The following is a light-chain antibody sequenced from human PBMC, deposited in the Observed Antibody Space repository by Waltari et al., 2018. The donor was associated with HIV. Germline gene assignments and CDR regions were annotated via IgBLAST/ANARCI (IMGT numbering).Light chain of an antibody. V-gene: IGLV1-44*01. CDR1: NSNVEIHT. J-gene: IGLJ3*02. Sequence: QFVLTQPPSASGTPGQRVTIFCSGTNSNVEIHTVYWYQHLPGAAPQLLIFAKDQRPLGVPDRFAGSKSGTSASLAISGLRSENGVEYYCAAWADVLSAWVFCGWTKLSVL. CDR3: AAWADVLSAWV. CDR2: AKD.